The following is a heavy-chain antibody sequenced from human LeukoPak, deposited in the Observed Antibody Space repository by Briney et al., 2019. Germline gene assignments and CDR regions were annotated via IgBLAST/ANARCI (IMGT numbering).Heavy chain of an antibody. J-gene: IGHJ5*02. CDR2: ISGSGGST. Sequence: QPSETLSLTCTVSGGSISSYYWSWVRQAPGKGLEWVSAISGSGGSTYYADSVKGRFTISRDNSKNTLYLQMNSLRAEDTAVYYCAKDNTMIVDSRPPYYWFDPWGQGTLVTVSS. CDR3: AKDNTMIVDSRPPYYWFDP. V-gene: IGHV3-23*01. D-gene: IGHD3-22*01. CDR1: GGSISSYY.